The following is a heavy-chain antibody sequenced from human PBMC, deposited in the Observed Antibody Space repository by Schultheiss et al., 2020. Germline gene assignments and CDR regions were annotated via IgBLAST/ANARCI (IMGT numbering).Heavy chain of an antibody. CDR3: ARSSRGAYSGYDHFDY. Sequence: SGPTLVKPTQTLTLTCTFSGFSLSTSGMCVSWIRQPPGKALEWLALIDWDDDKYYSTSLKTRLTISKDTSKNQVVLTMTNMDPVDTATYYCARSSRGAYSGYDHFDYWGQGNLVTVSS. CDR1: GFSLSTSGMC. CDR2: IDWDDDK. D-gene: IGHD5-12*01. J-gene: IGHJ4*02. V-gene: IGHV2-70*12.